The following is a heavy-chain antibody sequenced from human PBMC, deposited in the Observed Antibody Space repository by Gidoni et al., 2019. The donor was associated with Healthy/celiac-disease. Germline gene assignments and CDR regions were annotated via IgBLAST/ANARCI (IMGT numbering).Heavy chain of an antibody. CDR2: ISSSSSTI. Sequence: EVQLVESGGGLVQPGGSLRLSCAASGFTFSSYSMNWVRQAPGKGLEWVSYISSSSSTIYYADSVKGRFTISRDNAKNSLYLQMNSLRDEDTAVYYCARDRGYYDSSGYYGSARGAFDIWGQGTMVTVSS. J-gene: IGHJ3*02. CDR3: ARDRGYYDSSGYYGSARGAFDI. D-gene: IGHD3-22*01. CDR1: GFTFSSYS. V-gene: IGHV3-48*02.